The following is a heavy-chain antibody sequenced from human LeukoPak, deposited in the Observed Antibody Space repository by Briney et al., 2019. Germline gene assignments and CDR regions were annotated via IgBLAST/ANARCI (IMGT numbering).Heavy chain of an antibody. J-gene: IGHJ4*02. CDR3: AREVEQWLSPYYFEY. V-gene: IGHV4-39*07. CDR1: GGSIISNSYY. D-gene: IGHD6-19*01. Sequence: AETLSLTCPVSGGSIISNSYYWGWIRQPPGKGLESIGSIYYSGTTYYNPSLKSRVTISVDTSKNQFSLRLSSVTAADTAVYYCAREVEQWLSPYYFEYWGQGTLVTVSS. CDR2: IYYSGTT.